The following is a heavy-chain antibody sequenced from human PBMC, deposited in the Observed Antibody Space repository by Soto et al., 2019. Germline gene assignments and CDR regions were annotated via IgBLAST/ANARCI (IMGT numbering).Heavy chain of an antibody. CDR2: TSSSSSTI. CDR1: GFTFSSYS. J-gene: IGHJ4*02. Sequence: PGGSLRLSCAASGFTFSSYSMNWVRQAPGKGLEWVSYTSSSSSTIYYADSVKGRFTISRDNAKNSLYLQMNSLRAEDTAVYYCASYDYDILTGYYTIDYWGQGTLVTVSS. D-gene: IGHD3-9*01. V-gene: IGHV3-48*04. CDR3: ASYDYDILTGYYTIDY.